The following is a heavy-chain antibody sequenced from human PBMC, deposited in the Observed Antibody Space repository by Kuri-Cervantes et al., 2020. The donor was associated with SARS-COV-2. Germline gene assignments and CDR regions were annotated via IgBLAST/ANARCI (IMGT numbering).Heavy chain of an antibody. CDR1: GNTLTELP. J-gene: IGHJ6*03. CDR2: FDPEDGET. D-gene: IGHD3-10*01. Sequence: ASVKVSCKVSGNTLTELPLHWVRQAPGKGLEWMGGFDPEDGETIYAQKFQGRVTMTEDTSTDTAYMELSSLRSEDTAVYYYARNLRNYGSGSYRVSGVYYYYYMDVWGKGTTVTVSS. V-gene: IGHV1-24*01. CDR3: ARNLRNYGSGSYRVSGVYYYYYMDV.